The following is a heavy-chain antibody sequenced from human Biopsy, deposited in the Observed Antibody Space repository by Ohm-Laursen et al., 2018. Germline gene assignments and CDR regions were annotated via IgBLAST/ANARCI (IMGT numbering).Heavy chain of an antibody. J-gene: IGHJ3*01. V-gene: IGHV4-59*08. Sequence: SDTLSLTCTVSDDSIRNFYWTWIRQPPGQGLEWIGHASYSGYTNYNPSLKSRVTISVDTSKNHFSLNLRSVTAADTAVYSCARLGNFWNAEDGLDLWGLGTMVTVSP. CDR1: DDSIRNFY. D-gene: IGHD3-3*01. CDR2: ASYSGYT. CDR3: ARLGNFWNAEDGLDL.